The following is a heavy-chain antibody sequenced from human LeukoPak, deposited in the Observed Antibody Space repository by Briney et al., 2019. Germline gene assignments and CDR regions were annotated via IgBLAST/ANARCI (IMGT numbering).Heavy chain of an antibody. V-gene: IGHV2-5*02. J-gene: IGHJ4*02. CDR3: AHRGSSWRTFDY. CDR2: IYWDDDK. Sequence: SGPTLVNPTQTLTLTCTFSGFSLSTRGVGVGWIRQPPAKALEWFALIYWDDDKRYSPSLKSRLTITKDTSKNQVVLTMTNIDPVDTATYYCAHRGSSWRTFDYWGQGTLVTVSS. D-gene: IGHD6-13*01. CDR1: GFSLSTRGVG.